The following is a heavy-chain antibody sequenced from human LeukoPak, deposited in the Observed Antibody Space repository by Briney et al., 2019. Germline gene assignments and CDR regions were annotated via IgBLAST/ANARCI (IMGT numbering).Heavy chain of an antibody. V-gene: IGHV3-7*01. CDR2: IKWDGTET. J-gene: IGHJ4*02. Sequence: PGGSLRLSCAASGFTFSDFWMRWVRQIPGKGLEWVADIKWDGTETYYVDSVKGRFTISRDDAKNSLYLQMNRLRVEDTAIYYSARSPTRRCDYWGQGTLVTVSS. CDR3: ARSPTRRCDY. CDR1: GFTFSDFW.